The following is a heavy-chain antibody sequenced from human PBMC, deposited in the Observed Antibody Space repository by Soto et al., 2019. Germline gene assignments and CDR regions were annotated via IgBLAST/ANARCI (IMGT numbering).Heavy chain of an antibody. CDR3: AKGSMVGTIYNFFDP. V-gene: IGHV1-2*02. CDR1: GYTFTDYY. Sequence: ASVKVSCKASGYTFTDYYMHWVRQAPGQVLEWMGWINPNNGGTNYAQNFQGRVTMTRDTSISTAYMELGRLRPDDTAVYYCAKGSMVGTIYNFFDPGGQGALVTVSS. J-gene: IGHJ5*02. D-gene: IGHD1-26*01. CDR2: INPNNGGT.